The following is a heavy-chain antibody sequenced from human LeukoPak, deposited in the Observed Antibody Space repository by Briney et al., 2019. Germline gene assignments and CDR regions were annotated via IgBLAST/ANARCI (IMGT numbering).Heavy chain of an antibody. D-gene: IGHD3-22*01. J-gene: IGHJ3*02. CDR3: ARGIGTSYDSSRDAFDM. V-gene: IGHV4-61*02. CDR1: AGSISSGDYY. CDR2: IYSPGT. Sequence: PSETLSLTCTVSAGSISSGDYYWSWIRQPAGKGLEWIGRIYSPGTNYNYNPSLKSRVTISIDTSKNQFSLKLTSVTAADTGVYYCARGIGTSYDSSRDAFDMWGQGTMVTVSS.